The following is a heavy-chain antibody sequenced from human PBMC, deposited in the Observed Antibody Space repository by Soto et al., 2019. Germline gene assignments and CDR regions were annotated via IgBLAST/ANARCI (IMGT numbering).Heavy chain of an antibody. CDR3: ARHSNRNYGLYYFDY. D-gene: IGHD4-4*01. Sequence: SETLSLTCTVSGDSMNSNSHCGGWIRQAPGKGLEWIGTMYYSGSAYYKPSLKSRVTISVDTSKNQFSLKVSSATAADTAVYYCARHSNRNYGLYYFDYWGLGALVTVSS. CDR2: MYYSGSA. V-gene: IGHV4-39*01. CDR1: GDSMNSNSHC. J-gene: IGHJ4*02.